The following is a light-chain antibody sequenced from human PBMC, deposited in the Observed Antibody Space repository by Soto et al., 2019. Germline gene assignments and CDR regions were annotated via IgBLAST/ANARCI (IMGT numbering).Light chain of an antibody. CDR3: QQYNSYSRT. V-gene: IGKV1-5*01. CDR1: QSISSW. J-gene: IGKJ3*01. Sequence: DIQMSQSPSTLSGSVGDRVTITCRASQSISSWLAWYQQKPGKAPKLLIYDASSLESGVPSRFSGSGSGTEFTLTISSLQPDDFATYYCQQYNSYSRTFGPGTKVDI. CDR2: DAS.